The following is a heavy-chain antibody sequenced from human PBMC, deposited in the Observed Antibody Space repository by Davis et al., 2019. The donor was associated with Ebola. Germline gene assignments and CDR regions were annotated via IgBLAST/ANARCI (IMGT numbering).Heavy chain of an antibody. CDR2: LGLSADT. D-gene: IGHD4-11*01. Sequence: PGGSLRLSCAASGFTFSSYGMHWVRQAPGKGLEWVSTLGLSADTYYADSVKGRFTISRDNSKNTLHLQMNSLRVEDTAIYYCASMTTLFHSAWGQGTLVTVSS. CDR3: ASMTTLFHSA. J-gene: IGHJ4*02. V-gene: IGHV3-23*01. CDR1: GFTFSSYG.